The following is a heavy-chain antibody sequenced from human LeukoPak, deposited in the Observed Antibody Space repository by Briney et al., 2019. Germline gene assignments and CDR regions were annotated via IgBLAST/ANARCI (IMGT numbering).Heavy chain of an antibody. Sequence: PGGSLRLSCAASGFAFSSYWMHWVRQAPGKGLVWVSRIHSDGSSRTYADSVKGRFTISRDNAKNSLFLQMSTLRAEDTAVYYCARDRANDYFDYWGQGTLVTVSS. CDR3: ARDRANDYFDY. CDR1: GFAFSSYW. D-gene: IGHD3-10*01. J-gene: IGHJ4*02. V-gene: IGHV3-74*01. CDR2: IHSDGSSR.